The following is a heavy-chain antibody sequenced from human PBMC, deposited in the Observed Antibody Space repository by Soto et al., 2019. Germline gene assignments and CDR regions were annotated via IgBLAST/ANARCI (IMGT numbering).Heavy chain of an antibody. V-gene: IGHV3-53*01. CDR1: GFTVGNNY. CDR3: AKVGRGSGSHYNSFGY. J-gene: IGHJ4*02. CDR2: IYSTGTT. D-gene: IGHD3-10*01. Sequence: GGSLRLSCAASGFTVGNNYMSWVRQAPGKGLEWVSLIYSTGTTKYADSVKGRFTVSRDNAKNTLYLQMNSLRAEDTAVYYCAKVGRGSGSHYNSFGYWGQGTLVTVSS.